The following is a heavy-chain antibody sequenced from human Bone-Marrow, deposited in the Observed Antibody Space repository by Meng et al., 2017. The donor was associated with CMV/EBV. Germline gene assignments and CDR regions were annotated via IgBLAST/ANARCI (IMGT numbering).Heavy chain of an antibody. D-gene: IGHD4-17*01. CDR2: IIPIFGTA. Sequence: SVKVSCKASGGTFSSYAISWVRQAPGQGLEWMGGIIPIFGTANYAQKFQGRVTITTDESTSTAYMELSSLRSEDTAVYYCARQATTGIKGGFYYYYGMDVWGQGTTVTVSS. J-gene: IGHJ6*02. CDR3: ARQATTGIKGGFYYYYGMDV. V-gene: IGHV1-69*05. CDR1: GGTFSSYA.